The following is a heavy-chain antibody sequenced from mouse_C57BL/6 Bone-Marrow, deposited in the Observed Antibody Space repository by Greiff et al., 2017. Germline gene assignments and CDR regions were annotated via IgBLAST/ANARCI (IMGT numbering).Heavy chain of an antibody. Sequence: VQLKQSGPVLVKPGASVKMSCKASGYTFTDYYMNWVNQSPGKGLEWIGVINPYNGGTSYNQKFKGKATLTVDKSSSTAYMELNSLTSEDSAVYYCARDYYYFDYGGQGTTLTVSA. J-gene: IGHJ2*01. V-gene: IGHV1-19*01. CDR2: INPYNGGT. CDR1: GYTFTDYY. D-gene: IGHD2-13*01. CDR3: ARDYYYFDY.